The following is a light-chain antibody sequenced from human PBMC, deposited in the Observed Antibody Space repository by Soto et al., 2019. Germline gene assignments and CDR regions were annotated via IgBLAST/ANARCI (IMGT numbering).Light chain of an antibody. CDR1: QNVSNN. CDR2: GTS. CDR3: QQYNEWSLT. J-gene: IGKJ4*01. Sequence: EIVMTQSPATLSVSPGERATLSCRASQNVSNNLTWYQQKPGQAPSLLIYGTSTRATGFPARFSGSASGTDFTLTISSLQSEDFAVSYCQQYNEWSLTFGGGTNVDIK. V-gene: IGKV3-15*01.